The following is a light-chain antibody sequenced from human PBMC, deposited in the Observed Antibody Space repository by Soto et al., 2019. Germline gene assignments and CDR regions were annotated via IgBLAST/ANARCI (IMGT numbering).Light chain of an antibody. J-gene: IGKJ3*01. CDR2: GAS. CDR1: QDIRKY. CDR3: QHDDHLPPFT. V-gene: IGKV1-33*01. Sequence: DIQMTQSPSSLSASVGDRVTITCQASQDIRKYLSWYQQKPGRAPKLLIYGASNLETGVPSRFSGSGYGSDFTFAICSLQPEDVATYYCQHDDHLPPFTFGPGTKVAVK.